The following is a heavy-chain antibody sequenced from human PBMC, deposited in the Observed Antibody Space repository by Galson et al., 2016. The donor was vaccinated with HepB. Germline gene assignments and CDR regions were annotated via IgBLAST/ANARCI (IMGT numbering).Heavy chain of an antibody. CDR1: GGSISNYN. J-gene: IGHJ4*02. D-gene: IGHD3-3*01. CDR2: INYIRST. CDR3: ATSPAEEWSYYFDY. Sequence: ETLSLTCTVSGGSISNYNWNWIRQTPGKGLEWIGYINYIRSTNYNSSLRSRVTISLDTSKNQFSLKLRYVTAADTAVYYCATSPAEEWSYYFDYWGQGTLVTVSS. V-gene: IGHV4-59*01.